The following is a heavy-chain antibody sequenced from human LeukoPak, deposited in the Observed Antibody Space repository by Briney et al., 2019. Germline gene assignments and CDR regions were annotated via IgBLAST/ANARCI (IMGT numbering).Heavy chain of an antibody. Sequence: SETLSLTCTVSGGFISSYYWSWIRQPPGKGLEWIGYIYYSGSTNDNPSLKSRVTISVDTSKNQFSLKLSSVTAADTAVYYCATGPNYDILTGYQYYFNYWGQGTLVTVSS. CDR1: GGFISSYY. CDR3: ATGPNYDILTGYQYYFNY. D-gene: IGHD3-9*01. J-gene: IGHJ4*02. V-gene: IGHV4-59*08. CDR2: IYYSGST.